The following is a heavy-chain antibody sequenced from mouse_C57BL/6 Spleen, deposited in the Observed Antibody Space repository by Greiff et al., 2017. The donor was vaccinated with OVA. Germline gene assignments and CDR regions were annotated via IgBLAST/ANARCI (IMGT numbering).Heavy chain of an antibody. J-gene: IGHJ4*01. CDR3: ARGGGYAMDY. V-gene: IGHV3-6*01. CDR1: GYSITSGYY. Sequence: EVQLQQSGPGLVKPSQSLSLTCSVTGYSITSGYYWNWIRQFPGNKLEWMGYISYDGSNNYNPSLTNRISITRDTSKNQFFLKLNSVTTEDTDTYYCARGGGYAMDYWGQGTSVTVSS. CDR2: ISYDGSN.